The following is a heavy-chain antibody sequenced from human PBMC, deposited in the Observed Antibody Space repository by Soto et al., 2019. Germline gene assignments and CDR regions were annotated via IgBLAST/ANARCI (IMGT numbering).Heavy chain of an antibody. CDR2: ISSSSRAI. Sequence: EVQLVESGGGLVQPGGSLRLSCTASGFTFRSYSMNWVRQAPGKGLEGVSYISSSSRAIDYADSVKGRFTVSRDNAKNSLSLQMNSLRAEDTDVYYCARDQRNYFDSSSHNDAFDLWGQVTMVTVSS. CDR1: GFTFRSYS. J-gene: IGHJ3*01. D-gene: IGHD3-22*01. V-gene: IGHV3-48*01. CDR3: ARDQRNYFDSSSHNDAFDL.